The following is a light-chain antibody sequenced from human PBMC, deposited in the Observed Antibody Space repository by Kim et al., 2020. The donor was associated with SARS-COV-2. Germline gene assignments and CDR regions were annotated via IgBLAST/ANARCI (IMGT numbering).Light chain of an antibody. CDR2: EVT. V-gene: IGLV2-23*02. J-gene: IGLJ2*01. CDR3: CSYAGDNVVL. CDR1: TSDVGIYNF. Sequence: QSALTQPASVSGSPGQSITISCTGTTSDVGIYNFVSWYQQHPDRVPKLIIYEVTKRPSGVSQRFSGSKSGNTASLTISGLQSEDEANYYCCSYAGDNVVLFGGGTKVTVL.